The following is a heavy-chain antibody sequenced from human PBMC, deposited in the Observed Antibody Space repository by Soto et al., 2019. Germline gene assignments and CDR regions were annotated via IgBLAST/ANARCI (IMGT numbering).Heavy chain of an antibody. Sequence: PSETLSLTCTVSGGSISSGGYYWSWIRQHPGKGLEWIGYIYYSGSTYYNASLKSRVTISVDTSKNQFSLNLSFVTAADTAVYYCAADVGGYIYGLARHWGPGTLVTVSS. CDR3: AADVGGYIYGLARH. CDR2: IYYSGST. J-gene: IGHJ4*02. CDR1: GGSISSGGYY. V-gene: IGHV4-31*03. D-gene: IGHD4-17*01.